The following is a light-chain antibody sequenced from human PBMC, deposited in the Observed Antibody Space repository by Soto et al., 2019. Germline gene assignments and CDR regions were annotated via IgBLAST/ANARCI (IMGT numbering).Light chain of an antibody. CDR1: QSLAHSDGNTY. Sequence: DVVITQPPLFLPVTLGQPASISCRSSQSLAHSDGNTYLNWFQQRPGQSPRRLIYKVSNRDSGVPDRFRGSGSGNDLTLKISRVEAEDVAVYHFLQGKHWPWTFGQGTKVDIX. V-gene: IGKV2-30*02. CDR3: LQGKHWPWT. J-gene: IGKJ1*01. CDR2: KVS.